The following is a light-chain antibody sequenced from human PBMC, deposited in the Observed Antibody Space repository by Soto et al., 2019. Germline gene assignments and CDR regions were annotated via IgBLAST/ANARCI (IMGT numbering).Light chain of an antibody. J-gene: IGKJ1*01. V-gene: IGKV3-15*01. Sequence: EIVLTQSPATLSLSPGERATLSCRASQSVSSYLAWYQQKPGQAPRLLIYGASTRATGTPARFSGSGSGTEFTLTISSLQSEDFAVYYCQQYNNWRTFGQGTKVDIK. CDR1: QSVSSY. CDR2: GAS. CDR3: QQYNNWRT.